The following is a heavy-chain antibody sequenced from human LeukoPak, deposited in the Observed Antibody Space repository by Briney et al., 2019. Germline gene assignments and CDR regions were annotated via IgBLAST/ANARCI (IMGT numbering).Heavy chain of an antibody. CDR3: ARGPRTTNDAFDI. V-gene: IGHV6-1*01. D-gene: IGHD1-1*01. Sequence: SQTLSLTCAISGDSVSRNSAAWNWIRRSPSRGLEWLGRTYYRSKWYNDYAVSVKSRITINPDTSKNQFSLQLNSVTPEDTAVYYCARGPRTTNDAFDIWGQGTMVTVSS. CDR2: TYYRSKWYN. CDR1: GDSVSRNSAA. J-gene: IGHJ3*02.